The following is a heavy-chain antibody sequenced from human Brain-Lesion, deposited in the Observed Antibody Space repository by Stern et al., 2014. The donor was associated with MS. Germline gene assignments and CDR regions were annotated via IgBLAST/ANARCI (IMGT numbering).Heavy chain of an antibody. CDR1: GFTFDDYA. CDR3: ARDIPGSSAYFAS. Sequence: EVQLLESGGDLVQPGRSLRLSCAAFGFTFDDYAMHWVRQGPGKGLEWVAGISWNSGTIGYADSVKGRFTTFRDNAYRSMYLEMNSLRPEDTALYYCARDIPGSSAYFASWGQGTLVTVSS. V-gene: IGHV3-9*01. J-gene: IGHJ4*02. D-gene: IGHD3-10*01. CDR2: ISWNSGTI.